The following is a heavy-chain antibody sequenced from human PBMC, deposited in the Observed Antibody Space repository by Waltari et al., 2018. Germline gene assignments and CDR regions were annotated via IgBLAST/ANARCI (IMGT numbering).Heavy chain of an antibody. CDR1: GGSISRYY. CDR2: IYTSGST. CDR3: ARFLMVREFDI. D-gene: IGHD3-10*01. V-gene: IGHV4-4*09. Sequence: QVQLQESGPGLVKPSETLSLTCTVSGGSISRYYWSWIRQPPGKGLEWIGYIYTSGSTNYNPSLKSRVTISVDTSKNQFSLKLSSVTAADTAVYYCARFLMVREFDIWGQGTMVTVSS. J-gene: IGHJ3*02.